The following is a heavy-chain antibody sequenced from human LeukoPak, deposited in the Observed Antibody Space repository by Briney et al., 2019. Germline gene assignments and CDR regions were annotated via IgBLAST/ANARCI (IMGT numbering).Heavy chain of an antibody. CDR1: GGSISSYY. V-gene: IGHV4-59*01. Sequence: NPSETLSLTCTVSGGSISSYYWNWIRQPPGKGLEWIGYISYSGSTNHNPSLRSRVTISVDTSNNQFSLKLSSVTAADTAVYYCARSSYYDGSGSYYHAFDIWGQGTVVSVSS. J-gene: IGHJ3*02. D-gene: IGHD3-10*01. CDR3: ARSSYYDGSGSYYHAFDI. CDR2: ISYSGST.